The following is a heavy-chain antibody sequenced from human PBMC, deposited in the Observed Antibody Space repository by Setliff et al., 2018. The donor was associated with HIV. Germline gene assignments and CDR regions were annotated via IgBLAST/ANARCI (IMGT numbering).Heavy chain of an antibody. D-gene: IGHD4-17*01. CDR1: SGSISPYY. CDR3: ARGSPDGDYEPFAFDI. J-gene: IGHJ3*02. CDR2: INHSVST. V-gene: IGHV4-34*01. Sequence: SETLTLTCAVSSGSISPYYWSWIRQPPGKGLEWIGEINHSVSTNYNPSLKSRVTISVDTSKIQFSLKLSSVTAADTAVYYCARGSPDGDYEPFAFDIWGQGTMVTVSS.